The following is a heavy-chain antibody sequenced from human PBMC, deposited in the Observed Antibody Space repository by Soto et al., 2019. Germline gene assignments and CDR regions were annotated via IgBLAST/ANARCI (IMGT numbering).Heavy chain of an antibody. J-gene: IGHJ3*02. Sequence: QLQLQESGPGLVKPSETLSLTCTVSGGSISSSSYYWGWIRQPPGKGLEWIGSIYYSGSTYYNPSLTSRVTISVDTSKNQVSLKLSSVTAADTAVYYCARHPNWNDDDAFDIWGQGTMVTVSS. D-gene: IGHD1-1*01. CDR3: ARHPNWNDDDAFDI. CDR1: GGSISSSSYY. V-gene: IGHV4-39*01. CDR2: IYYSGST.